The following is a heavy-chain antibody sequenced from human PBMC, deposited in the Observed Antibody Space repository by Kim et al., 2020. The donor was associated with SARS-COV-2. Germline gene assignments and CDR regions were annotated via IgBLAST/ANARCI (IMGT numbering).Heavy chain of an antibody. CDR3: ARVHFRGLIMQNYYYGMDV. D-gene: IGHD3-10*01. J-gene: IGHJ6*01. Sequence: SETLSLTCTVSGGSISSYYWSWIRQPPGKGLEWIGYIYYSGYTNYNPSLKSRVTISVDTSKHQFSLKLSSVTAADTAVYYCARVHFRGLIMQNYYYGMDV. V-gene: IGHV4-59*01. CDR2: IYYSGYT. CDR1: GGSISSYY.